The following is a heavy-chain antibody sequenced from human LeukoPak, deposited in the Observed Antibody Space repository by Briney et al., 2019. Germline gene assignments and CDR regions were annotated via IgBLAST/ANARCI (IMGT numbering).Heavy chain of an antibody. CDR3: ARDPMKPTVTTYSHWYFDL. J-gene: IGHJ2*01. Sequence: SETLSLTCTVSGGSISSGDYYWSWIRQPPGKGLEWIGYIYYSGSTNYNPSLKSRVTISVDTSKNQFSLKLSSVTAADTAVYYCARDPMKPTVTTYSHWYFDLWGRGTLVTVSS. D-gene: IGHD4-17*01. CDR1: GGSISSGDYY. V-gene: IGHV4-61*08. CDR2: IYYSGST.